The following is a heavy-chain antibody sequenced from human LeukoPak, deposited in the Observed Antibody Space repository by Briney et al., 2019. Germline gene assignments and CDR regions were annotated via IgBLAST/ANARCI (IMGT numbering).Heavy chain of an antibody. CDR1: GLTFSSYA. CDR3: ARDPRITIRGVDAFDI. D-gene: IGHD3-10*01. V-gene: IGHV3-23*01. Sequence: GGSLRLSCAASGLTFSSYAMSWVCQAPGKGLEWVSVISGSGGSTYYADSVKGRFTISRDNSKNTLYLQMNSLRAEDTAVYYCARDPRITIRGVDAFDIWGQGTMVTVSS. J-gene: IGHJ3*02. CDR2: ISGSGGST.